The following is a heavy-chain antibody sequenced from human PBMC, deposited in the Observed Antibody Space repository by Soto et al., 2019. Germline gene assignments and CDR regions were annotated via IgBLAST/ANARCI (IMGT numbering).Heavy chain of an antibody. D-gene: IGHD5-12*01. J-gene: IGHJ6*02. V-gene: IGHV1-18*01. CDR2: ISAYNGNT. Sequence: QVQLVQSGAEVKKPGASVKVSCKASGYTFTSYGISWVRQAPGQGLEWMGWISAYNGNTNYAQKLQGRVTMTTDRSTSTAYMELRSLRSDDTAVYYCARAHGLATSSKYGMDVWGQGTTVTVSS. CDR1: GYTFTSYG. CDR3: ARAHGLATSSKYGMDV.